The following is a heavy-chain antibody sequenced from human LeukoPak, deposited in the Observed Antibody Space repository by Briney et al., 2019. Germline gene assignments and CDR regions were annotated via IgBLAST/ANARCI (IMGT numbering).Heavy chain of an antibody. Sequence: GASVKVSCKVSGYTLTELSMRWVRQAPGKGLEWMGGFDPEDGETIYAQKFQGRVTMTEDTSTDTAYMELSSLRSEDTAVYYCATAPTVAATSPWFDPWGQGTLVTVSS. CDR1: GYTLTELS. D-gene: IGHD2-15*01. CDR2: FDPEDGET. J-gene: IGHJ5*02. CDR3: ATAPTVAATSPWFDP. V-gene: IGHV1-24*01.